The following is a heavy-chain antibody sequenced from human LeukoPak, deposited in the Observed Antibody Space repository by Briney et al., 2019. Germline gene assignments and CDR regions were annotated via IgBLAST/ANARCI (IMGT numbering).Heavy chain of an antibody. Sequence: GGSLRLSCAASGFTFSTYWMTWVRQAPGKGLEWVATTNQDGSEKYYVDSVKGRFTISRDNAKNTLYLQMNSLRAEDTAVYYCAKDPHSGRSGWYGASPSSWFDPWGQGTLVTVSS. J-gene: IGHJ5*02. D-gene: IGHD6-19*01. CDR3: AKDPHSGRSGWYGASPSSWFDP. V-gene: IGHV3-7*03. CDR1: GFTFSTYW. CDR2: TNQDGSEK.